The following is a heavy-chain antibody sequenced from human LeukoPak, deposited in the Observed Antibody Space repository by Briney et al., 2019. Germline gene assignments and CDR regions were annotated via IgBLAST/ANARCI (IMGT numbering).Heavy chain of an antibody. D-gene: IGHD3-10*02. J-gene: IGHJ4*02. V-gene: IGHV4-4*07. CDR3: ATYHFRGDTHYFDY. Sequence: SETLSLTCTVSSDSFSIYYWSWIRQPAGKGLEWIGRIYSSGNTYYNPSLKSRVTMSVDTSKNQFSLNLSSVTAADTAVYYCATYHFRGDTHYFDYWSQGILVTVSS. CDR2: IYSSGNT. CDR1: SDSFSIYY.